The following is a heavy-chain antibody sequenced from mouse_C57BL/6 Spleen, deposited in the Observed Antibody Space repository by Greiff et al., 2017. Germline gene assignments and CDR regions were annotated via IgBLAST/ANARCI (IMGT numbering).Heavy chain of an antibody. CDR1: GYTFTDYY. D-gene: IGHD2-10*01. V-gene: IGHV1-19*01. CDR2: INPYNGGT. Sequence: EVQLQQSGPVLVKPGASVKMSCKASGYTFTDYYMNWVKQSHGKSLEWIGVINPYNGGTSYNQKFKGKATLTVDKSSSTAYMELNSLTSEDSAVYYCARSPAYYGNYGYYAMDYWGQGTSVTVSS. CDR3: ARSPAYYGNYGYYAMDY. J-gene: IGHJ4*01.